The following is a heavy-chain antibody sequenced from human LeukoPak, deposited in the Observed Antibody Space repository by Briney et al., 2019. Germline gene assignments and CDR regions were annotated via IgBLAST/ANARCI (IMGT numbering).Heavy chain of an antibody. CDR2: TRNKANSYTT. Sequence: GGSLRLSCAASGFTFSDHYMDWVRQAPGKGLEWVGRTRNKANSYTTEYAASVKGRFTISRDDSKNSLYLQMNSLKTEDTAMYYCATGEAPLYGFWSGYDCWGQGTQVTASS. V-gene: IGHV3-72*01. D-gene: IGHD3-3*01. J-gene: IGHJ4*02. CDR3: ATGEAPLYGFWSGYDC. CDR1: GFTFSDHY.